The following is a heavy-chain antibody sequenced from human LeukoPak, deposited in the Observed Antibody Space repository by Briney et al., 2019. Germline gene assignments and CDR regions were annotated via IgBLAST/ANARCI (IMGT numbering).Heavy chain of an antibody. CDR2: INHSGST. CDR3: ARRRSGYYYYYMDV. Sequence: SETLSLTCAVYGGSLSGYYWSWIRQPPGKGLEWIGEINHSGSTNYNPSLKSRVTISVDTSKNQFSLELSSVTAADTAVYYCARRRSGYYYYYMDVWGKGTTVTVSS. V-gene: IGHV4-34*01. CDR1: GGSLSGYY. J-gene: IGHJ6*03. D-gene: IGHD3-3*01.